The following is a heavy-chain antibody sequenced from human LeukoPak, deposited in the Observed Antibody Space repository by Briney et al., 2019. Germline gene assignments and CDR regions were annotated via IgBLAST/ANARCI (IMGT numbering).Heavy chain of an antibody. CDR2: IIPIFGTA. Sequence: GASVKVSCKASGGTFSSYAISWVRQAPGQGLEWMGGIIPIFGTANYAQKFQGRVTITTDESTSTAYMELSSLRSEDTAVYYCARAHVEMATTGVYYYYMDVWGKGTTVTVSS. V-gene: IGHV1-69*05. CDR1: GGTFSSYA. D-gene: IGHD5-24*01. J-gene: IGHJ6*03. CDR3: ARAHVEMATTGVYYYYMDV.